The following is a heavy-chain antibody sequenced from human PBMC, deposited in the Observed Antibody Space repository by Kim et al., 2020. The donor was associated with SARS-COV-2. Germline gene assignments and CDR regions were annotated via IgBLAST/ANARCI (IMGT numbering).Heavy chain of an antibody. D-gene: IGHD5-12*01. CDR2: IIPIFGTA. CDR3: AHTSGGSIVATISPYYYYGMDV. CDR1: GGTFSSYA. Sequence: SVKVSCKASGGTFSSYAISWVRQAPGQGLEWMGGIIPIFGTAKYAQKFQGRVTITADESTSTAYMELSSLRSEDTAVYYCAHTSGGSIVATISPYYYYGMDVWGQGTTVTVSS. V-gene: IGHV1-69*13. J-gene: IGHJ6*02.